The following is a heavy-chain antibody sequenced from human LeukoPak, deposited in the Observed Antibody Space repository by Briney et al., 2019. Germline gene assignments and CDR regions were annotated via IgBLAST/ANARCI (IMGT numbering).Heavy chain of an antibody. Sequence: SETLSLTCTVSGVSISSSNSYWSWIRQPPAKGLEWIGEINHSGSTNYNPSLKSRVTISVDTSKNQFSLKLSSVTAADTAVYYCARVSFFRWASTRPSYYYYMDVWGKGTTVTISS. CDR1: GVSISSSNSY. CDR2: INHSGST. V-gene: IGHV4-39*07. CDR3: ARVSFFRWASTRPSYYYYMDV. J-gene: IGHJ6*03. D-gene: IGHD2-15*01.